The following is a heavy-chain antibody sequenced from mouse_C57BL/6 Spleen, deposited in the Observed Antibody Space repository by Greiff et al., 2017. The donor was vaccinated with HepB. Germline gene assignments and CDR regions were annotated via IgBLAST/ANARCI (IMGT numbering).Heavy chain of an antibody. D-gene: IGHD1-1*01. CDR3: ANYYGSSYYYAMDY. Sequence: DVHLVESGGGLVKPGGSLKLSCAASGFTFSDYGMHWVRQAPEKGLEWVAYISSGSSTIYYADTVKGRFTISRDNAKNTLFLQMTSLRSEDTAMYYCANYYGSSYYYAMDYWGQRTSVTVSS. V-gene: IGHV5-17*01. J-gene: IGHJ4*01. CDR2: ISSGSSTI. CDR1: GFTFSDYG.